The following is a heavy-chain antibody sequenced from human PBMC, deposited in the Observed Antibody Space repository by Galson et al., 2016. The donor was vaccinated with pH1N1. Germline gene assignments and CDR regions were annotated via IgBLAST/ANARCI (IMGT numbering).Heavy chain of an antibody. CDR1: GFSLSTSGVG. D-gene: IGHD4-17*01. CDR3: ARLDYGDYSGYFEY. Sequence: LVKPTQTLTLTCTFSGFSLSTSGVGVGWIRQPPGKALEWLALIYWDDDKRYSPSLKSRLTITKDTSKNQVVLTMTNMDPVDTATYYCARLDYGDYSGYFEYWGQGTLVTVSS. V-gene: IGHV2-5*02. CDR2: IYWDDDK. J-gene: IGHJ4*02.